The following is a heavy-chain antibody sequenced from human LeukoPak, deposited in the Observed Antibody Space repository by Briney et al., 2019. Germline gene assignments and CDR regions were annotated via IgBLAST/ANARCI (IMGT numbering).Heavy chain of an antibody. CDR1: GFTFSSYG. V-gene: IGHV3-30*18. Sequence: GGSLRLSCAASGFTFSSYGMHWVRQAPGKGLERVAVISYDGRNIHYPDSVKGRFTISRDISTDTLWLQMDSLRTEDTAVYYCAKGPLRGTAAAIDYWGQGTLVTVSS. CDR3: AKGPLRGTAAAIDY. CDR2: ISYDGRNI. D-gene: IGHD2-2*01. J-gene: IGHJ4*02.